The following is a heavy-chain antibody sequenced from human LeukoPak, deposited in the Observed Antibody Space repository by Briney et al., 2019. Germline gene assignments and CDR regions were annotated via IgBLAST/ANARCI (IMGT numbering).Heavy chain of an antibody. CDR3: ASVSWFGELLSNWFDP. J-gene: IGHJ5*02. CDR1: GGTFSSYA. Sequence: ASVKVSCKASGGTFSSYAISWVRQAPGQGLEWTGGIIPIFGTANYAQKFQGRVTITADESTSTAYMELSSLRSEDTAVYYCASVSWFGELLSNWFDPWGQGTLVTVSS. V-gene: IGHV1-69*01. CDR2: IIPIFGTA. D-gene: IGHD3-10*01.